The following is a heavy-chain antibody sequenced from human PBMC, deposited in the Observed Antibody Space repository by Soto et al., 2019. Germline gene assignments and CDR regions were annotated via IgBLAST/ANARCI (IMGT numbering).Heavy chain of an antibody. D-gene: IGHD6-6*01. CDR2: TYYRSKWYN. CDR3: ARDHSTSSKVLYYCYYYCMDV. CDR1: GDSVSSNSAA. V-gene: IGHV6-1*01. Sequence: SQTLSLTCAISGDSVSSNSAAWNWIRQSPSRGLEWLGRTYYRSKWYNDYAVSVKSRITVNPDTSKNQFSLQLNSVTPEDTAVYYRARDHSTSSKVLYYCYYYCMDVWDQGTTVTVS. J-gene: IGHJ6*02.